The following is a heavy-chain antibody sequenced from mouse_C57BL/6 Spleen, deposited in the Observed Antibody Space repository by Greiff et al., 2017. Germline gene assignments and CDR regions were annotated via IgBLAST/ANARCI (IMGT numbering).Heavy chain of an antibody. CDR2: IDPSDSYT. V-gene: IGHV1-69*01. CDR3: ARRSLSTVVAKRYFDV. Sequence: QVQLQQPGAELVMPGASVKLSCKASGYTFTSYWMHWVKQRPGQGLEWIGEIDPSDSYTNYNQKFKGKSTLTVDKSSSTAYMQLSSLTSEDSAVYYCARRSLSTVVAKRYFDVWGTGTTVTVSS. D-gene: IGHD1-1*01. J-gene: IGHJ1*03. CDR1: GYTFTSYW.